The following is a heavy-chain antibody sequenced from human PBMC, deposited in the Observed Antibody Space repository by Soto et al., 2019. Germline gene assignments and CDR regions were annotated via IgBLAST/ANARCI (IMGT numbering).Heavy chain of an antibody. Sequence: QVQLVQSGAEVKKRGSSVKVSCKASGGTFSSYTISWVRQAPGQGLEWMGRIIPILGIANYAQKFQGRVTITADKSTSTAYMELSSLRSEDTAVYYCVIGSESPDEDFDCWGQGTLVTVSS. V-gene: IGHV1-69*02. CDR2: IIPILGIA. J-gene: IGHJ4*02. D-gene: IGHD3-16*01. CDR3: VIGSESPDEDFDC. CDR1: GGTFSSYT.